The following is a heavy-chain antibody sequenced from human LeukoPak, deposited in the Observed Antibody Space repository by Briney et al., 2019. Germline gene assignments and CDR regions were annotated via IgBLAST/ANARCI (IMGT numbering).Heavy chain of an antibody. J-gene: IGHJ5*02. V-gene: IGHV4-59*01. CDR3: ASTPPAYYYYSWFDP. CDR1: GASISSSY. Sequence: PSETLSLTCTVSGASISSSYWNWIRQPPGKGLEWIGNIYYSGSTHYNPSLQSRVTMSLDTSKNQFSLKLSPVTAADTAVYYCASTPPAYYYYSWFDPWGQGTLVIVSS. D-gene: IGHD3-22*01. CDR2: IYYSGST.